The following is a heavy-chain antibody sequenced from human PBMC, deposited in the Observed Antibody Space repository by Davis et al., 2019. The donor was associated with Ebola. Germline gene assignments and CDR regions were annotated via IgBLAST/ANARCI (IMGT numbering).Heavy chain of an antibody. CDR3: ARDPHGVVVPAATEGWFDP. CDR1: GYTFTSYA. V-gene: IGHV1-3*01. Sequence: ASVKVSCKASGYTFTSYAMHWVRQAPGQRLEWMGWINAGNGNTKYSQKFQGRVTITRDTSASTAYMELSSLRSEDTAVYYCARDPHGVVVPAATEGWFDPWGQGTLVTVSS. J-gene: IGHJ5*02. D-gene: IGHD2-2*01. CDR2: INAGNGNT.